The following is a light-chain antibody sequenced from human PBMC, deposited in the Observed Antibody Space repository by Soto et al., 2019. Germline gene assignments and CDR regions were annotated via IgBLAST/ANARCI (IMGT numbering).Light chain of an antibody. Sequence: EIVLTQSPATLSLSPGERATLSCRASQNIGNYLAWYRQKPGQAPRLLICEASNRATGIPARFSGSGSGTDFTLTISRLEPEDFAVYYCQQRSRWPPTWTFGQGTRVEIK. J-gene: IGKJ1*01. CDR1: QNIGNY. CDR3: QQRSRWPPTWT. CDR2: EAS. V-gene: IGKV3-11*01.